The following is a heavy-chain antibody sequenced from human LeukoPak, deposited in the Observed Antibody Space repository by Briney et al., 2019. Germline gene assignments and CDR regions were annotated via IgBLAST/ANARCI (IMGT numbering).Heavy chain of an antibody. CDR3: ARENYDILTGYYYFDY. CDR2: ISAYNGNT. V-gene: IGHV1-18*01. J-gene: IGHJ4*02. CDR1: VYTFTSYV. D-gene: IGHD3-9*01. Sequence: ASVKVSCKASVYTFTSYVISWVRQAPGQGLEWMGWISAYNGNTNYAQKLQGRVTMTTDTSTSTAYMELRSLRSDDTAVYYCARENYDILTGYYYFDYWGQGTLVTVSS.